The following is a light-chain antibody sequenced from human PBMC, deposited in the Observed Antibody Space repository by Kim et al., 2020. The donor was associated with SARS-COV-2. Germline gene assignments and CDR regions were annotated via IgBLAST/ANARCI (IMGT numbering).Light chain of an antibody. CDR1: QRVGYN. Sequence: PAVLPASAGERVTLSCRASQRVGYNLAWYQQRSGQAPRLLMYGASTRATGIPARFSGSGSGTDFTLTISNLQSEDFAVYYCQHDAFGGGTKVDIK. CDR3: QHDA. V-gene: IGKV3-15*01. J-gene: IGKJ4*01. CDR2: GAS.